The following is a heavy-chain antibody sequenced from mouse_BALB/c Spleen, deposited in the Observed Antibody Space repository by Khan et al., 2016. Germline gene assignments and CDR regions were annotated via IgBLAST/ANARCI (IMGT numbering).Heavy chain of an antibody. Sequence: VQLQQSGAELVKPGASVKLSCTASGFNIKDTYMHWVKQRPEQGLEWIGRFDPANGITNSAPNFQVKATLTADTSSNTAYLQLSSLTSEDNAFYYCARSPYDCDVGFAYWGQGTLVTVSA. J-gene: IGHJ3*01. CDR1: GFNIKDTY. V-gene: IGHV14-3*02. D-gene: IGHD2-4*01. CDR2: FDPANGIT. CDR3: ARSPYDCDVGFAY.